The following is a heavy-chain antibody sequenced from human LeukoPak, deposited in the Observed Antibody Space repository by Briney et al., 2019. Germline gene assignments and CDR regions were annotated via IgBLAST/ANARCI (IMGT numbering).Heavy chain of an antibody. CDR1: GYSISTSNW. CDR2: WYYTGST. D-gene: IGHD3-9*01. J-gene: IGHJ4*02. CDR3: ARYDILTGLQGGFFDY. Sequence: KAWESLSLTCAVSGYSISTSNWRGWIRPAPGKGLEWIGSWYYTGSTYYNPSLKSRVTMSVDTSKNQFSLKLSSVTAVDTAVYYCARYDILTGLQGGFFDYWGQGTLVTVSS. V-gene: IGHV4-28*01.